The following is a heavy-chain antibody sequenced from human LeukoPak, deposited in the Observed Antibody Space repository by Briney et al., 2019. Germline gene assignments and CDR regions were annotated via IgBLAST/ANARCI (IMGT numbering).Heavy chain of an antibody. CDR1: GGSISSYY. CDR2: IYTIGST. CDR3: ARAAGYNWNYVPYYYYMDV. V-gene: IGHV4-4*07. J-gene: IGHJ6*03. D-gene: IGHD1-7*01. Sequence: SETLSLTCTVSGGSISSYYWSWIRQPAGKGLEWIGRIYTIGSTNYNPSLKSRVTMSVDTSKNQFSLKLSSVTAADTAVYYCARAAGYNWNYVPYYYYMDVWGKGTTVTVSS.